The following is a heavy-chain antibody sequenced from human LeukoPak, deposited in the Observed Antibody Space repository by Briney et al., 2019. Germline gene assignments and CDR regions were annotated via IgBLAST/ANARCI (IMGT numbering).Heavy chain of an antibody. D-gene: IGHD4-17*01. CDR3: AKGVPDGDGYYFDY. CDR1: GFTFSSYS. CDR2: ISSSSSTI. V-gene: IGHV3-48*01. J-gene: IGHJ4*02. Sequence: GGSLRLSCAASGFTFSSYSMNWVRQAPGKGLEWVSYISSSSSTIYYADSVKARFTISRDNSKNTLYLQMNSLRAEDTAVYYCAKGVPDGDGYYFDYWGQGTLVTVSS.